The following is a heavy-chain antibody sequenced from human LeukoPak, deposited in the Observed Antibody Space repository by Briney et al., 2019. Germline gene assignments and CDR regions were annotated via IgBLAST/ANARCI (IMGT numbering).Heavy chain of an antibody. J-gene: IGHJ4*02. D-gene: IGHD4/OR15-4a*01. CDR2: IYYSGST. V-gene: IGHV4-30-4*01. Sequence: PSETLSLTCTVSGGSISSGDYYWSWIRQPPGKGLEWIGYIYYSGSTYYNPSLKSRVTISVDTSKNQFSLKLSSVTAADTAAYYCARQVQPSYFDYWGQGTLVTVSS. CDR3: ARQVQPSYFDY. CDR1: GGSISSGDYY.